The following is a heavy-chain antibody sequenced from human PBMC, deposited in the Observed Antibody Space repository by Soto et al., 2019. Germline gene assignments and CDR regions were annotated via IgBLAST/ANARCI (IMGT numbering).Heavy chain of an antibody. CDR3: AREHSGRYSH. CDR1: GYTFTSYD. Sequence: QVQLVQSGAEVKKPGASVKVSCKASGYTFTSYDINWVRQATGQGLELMGGMNPNSGNTAYAQKFQGRVTMTTNTSISTPYMELSSLRSADTAVYYCAREHSGRYSHWGQGTLVTVSS. CDR2: MNPNSGNT. V-gene: IGHV1-8*01. D-gene: IGHD1-26*01. J-gene: IGHJ4*02.